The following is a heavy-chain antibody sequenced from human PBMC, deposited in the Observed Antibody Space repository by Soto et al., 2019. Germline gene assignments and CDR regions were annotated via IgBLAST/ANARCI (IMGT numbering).Heavy chain of an antibody. D-gene: IGHD1-26*01. V-gene: IGHV4-59*08. CDR2: IYYSGFT. CDR3: SRHPSGTYYYYDVMDV. Sequence: QVQLQESGPGLVKPSETLFLTCTVSGGSINSDYGCWIRQPPGMGLEWIGYIYYSGFTNYNTSLKSRVTISVDTSKKQFSLKLSSVTAADTAVYYCSRHPSGTYYYYDVMDVLGQGTTVTVSS. J-gene: IGHJ6*02. CDR1: GGSINSDY.